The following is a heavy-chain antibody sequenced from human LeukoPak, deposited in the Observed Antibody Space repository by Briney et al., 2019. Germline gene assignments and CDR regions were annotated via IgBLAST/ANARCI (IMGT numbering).Heavy chain of an antibody. CDR2: IYYSGST. CDR1: GGSISSGGYY. J-gene: IGHJ5*02. V-gene: IGHV4-31*03. D-gene: IGHD6-13*01. CDR3: ARDFAGPRNWFDP. Sequence: SETLSLTCTVSGGSISSGGYYWSWIRQHPGKGLEWIGYIYYSGSTYYNPSLKSRVTISVDTSKNQFSLKLSSVTAADTAVYYCARDFAGPRNWFDPWGQGTLVTVSS.